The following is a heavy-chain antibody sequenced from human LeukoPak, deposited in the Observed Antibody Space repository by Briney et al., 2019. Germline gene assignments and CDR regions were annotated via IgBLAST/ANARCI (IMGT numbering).Heavy chain of an antibody. V-gene: IGHV3-30-3*01. CDR2: ISYDGSNK. CDR1: GFTFSSYA. J-gene: IGHJ6*03. D-gene: IGHD6-6*01. CDR3: ARDHKGSSSNDYYYYYYMDV. Sequence: PGGSLRLSCAASGFTFSSYAMHWVRQAPGKGLEWVAVISYDGSNKYYADSVKGRFTISRDNSKNTLYLQMNSLRAEDTAVYYCARDHKGSSSNDYYYYYYMDVWGKGTTVTVSS.